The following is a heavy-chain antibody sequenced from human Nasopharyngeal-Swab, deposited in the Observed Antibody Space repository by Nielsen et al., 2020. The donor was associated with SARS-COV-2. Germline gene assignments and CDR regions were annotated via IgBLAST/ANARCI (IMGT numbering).Heavy chain of an antibody. CDR3: ARGYGDYEDYQGFDY. Sequence: GESLKISCAASGFTFSSYSMNWVRQAPGKGLEWVSAIRGSGGSTYYADSVKGRFTISRDNAKNSLYLQMNSLRAEDTAVYYCARGYGDYEDYQGFDYWGQGTLVTVSS. CDR1: GFTFSSYS. V-gene: IGHV3-21*01. D-gene: IGHD4-17*01. J-gene: IGHJ4*02. CDR2: IRGSGGST.